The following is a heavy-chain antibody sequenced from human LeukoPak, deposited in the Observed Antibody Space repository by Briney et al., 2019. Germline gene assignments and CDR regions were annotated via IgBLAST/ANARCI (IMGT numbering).Heavy chain of an antibody. CDR2: ISDSGGST. CDR3: AKGRGYNYGLDF. J-gene: IGHJ4*02. V-gene: IGHV3-23*01. CDR1: GGSFSGFS. D-gene: IGHD5-18*01. Sequence: PSETLSLTCAVYGGSFSGFSWNWIRQPPGKGLEWVSAISDSGGSTYYADSVKGRFTISRDNSKNTLYLQVNSLRAEDAAIYYCAKGRGYNYGLDFWGQGTLVTVSS.